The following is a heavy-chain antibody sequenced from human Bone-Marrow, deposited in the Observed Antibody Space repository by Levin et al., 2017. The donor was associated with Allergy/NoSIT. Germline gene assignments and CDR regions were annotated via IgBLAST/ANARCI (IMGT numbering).Heavy chain of an antibody. CDR1: GYSISSGYY. CDR2: IYHSGST. V-gene: IGHV4-38-2*01. J-gene: IGHJ3*02. D-gene: IGHD6-6*01. CDR3: ARGTIAAQAKAFDI. Sequence: GSLRLSCAVSGYSISSGYYWGWIRQPPGKGLEWIGSIYHSGSTYYNPSLKSRVTLSVDTSKNQFSLKLSSVTAADTAVYYCARGTIAAQAKAFDIWGQGTVVTVSS.